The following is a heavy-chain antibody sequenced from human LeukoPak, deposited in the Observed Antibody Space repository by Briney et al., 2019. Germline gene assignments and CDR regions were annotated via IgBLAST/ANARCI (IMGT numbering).Heavy chain of an antibody. CDR2: ISGTGGST. D-gene: IGHD5-12*01. J-gene: IGHJ4*02. V-gene: IGHV3-23*01. CDR1: GFTFDDYG. CDR3: AKDRWLRSPHNFDY. Sequence: PGGSLRLSCAASGFTFDDYGMSWVRQAPGKGLEWVSGISGTGGSTYYADSVKGRFTISRDNSESTLYLQMNSLRAEDTAVYYCAKDRWLRSPHNFDYWGQGTLVTVSS.